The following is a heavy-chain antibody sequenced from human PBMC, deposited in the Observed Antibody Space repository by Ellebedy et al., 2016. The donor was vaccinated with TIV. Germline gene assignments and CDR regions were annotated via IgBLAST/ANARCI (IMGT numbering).Heavy chain of an antibody. CDR2: KSADGNTK. J-gene: IGHJ4*02. D-gene: IGHD3-22*01. CDR3: ARAYYYDTSGYYYY. Sequence: GGSLRLSXVVSGFTFRSYGMHWVRQAPGKGLEWVAVKSADGNTKHYADSVKGRFTISRDNSRDTLYLEMRSLRVEDTAVYYCARAYYYDTSGYYYYWGQGTLVTVSS. CDR1: GFTFRSYG. V-gene: IGHV3-30*03.